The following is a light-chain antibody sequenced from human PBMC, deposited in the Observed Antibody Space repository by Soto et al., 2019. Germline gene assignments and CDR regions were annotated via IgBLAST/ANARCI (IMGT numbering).Light chain of an antibody. Sequence: DIQMTQSPSSLSASVGDRVTITCRASQSISSSLNWYQQKTGKAPKLLIYAASSLQSGVPSRFSGSGSGTDFTLTISSLQPEDFATYYCQQSYSTPWTFVQGTKVEIK. CDR1: QSISSS. J-gene: IGKJ1*01. CDR3: QQSYSTPWT. V-gene: IGKV1-39*01. CDR2: AAS.